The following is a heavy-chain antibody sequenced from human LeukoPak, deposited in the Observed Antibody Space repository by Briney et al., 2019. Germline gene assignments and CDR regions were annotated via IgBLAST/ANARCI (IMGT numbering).Heavy chain of an antibody. J-gene: IGHJ4*02. CDR1: GHTLTQLS. CDR2: SHPGDCSP. V-gene: IGHV1-24*01. CDR3: AAVRRSPQDFYDDTASRNPFDY. D-gene: IGHD5-18*01. Sequence: ASVKVSRKVAGHTLTQLSIHWVRQAPGKGLEWMVGSHPGDCSPNFAQNFHGRIIMTENTSIDKASLTLTTLTSDDTAVYCCAAVRRSPQDFYDDTASRNPFDYWGQGTLLTVSS.